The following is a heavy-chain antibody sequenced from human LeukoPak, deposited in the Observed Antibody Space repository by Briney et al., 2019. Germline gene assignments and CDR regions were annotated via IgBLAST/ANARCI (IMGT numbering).Heavy chain of an antibody. Sequence: PGGSLRLSCAAYGFTVSSNYMSWVRQAPGKGLEWVSVIYSGGSTYYADSVKGRFTISRDNSKNTLYLQMNSLRAEDTAVYYCARGESITIFGVVQTSWAFDIWGQGTMVTVSS. CDR2: IYSGGST. CDR1: GFTVSSNY. CDR3: ARGESITIFGVVQTSWAFDI. D-gene: IGHD3-3*01. V-gene: IGHV3-53*01. J-gene: IGHJ3*02.